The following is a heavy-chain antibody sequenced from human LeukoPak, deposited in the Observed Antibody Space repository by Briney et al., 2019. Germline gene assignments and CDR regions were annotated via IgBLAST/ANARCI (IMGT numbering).Heavy chain of an antibody. Sequence: GGSLRLSCAVSGFTFRSYDMGWVRQAPGKGLEWISSISRSGSHTYYADSVKGRFTISRDNSRNTLHLQMNSLRDEDTAVYYCARPWNYYYYYVMDVWGQGTTVTVSS. CDR1: GFTFRSYD. D-gene: IGHD1-1*01. J-gene: IGHJ6*02. CDR2: ISRSGSHT. V-gene: IGHV3-23*01. CDR3: ARPWNYYYYYVMDV.